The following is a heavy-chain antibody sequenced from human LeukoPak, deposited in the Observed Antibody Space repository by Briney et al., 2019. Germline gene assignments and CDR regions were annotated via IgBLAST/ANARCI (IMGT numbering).Heavy chain of an antibody. Sequence: GGSLRLSCAVSGLTFSNYAMSWVRQAPGKWLEWVSVIGGSGVNTYYADSVKGRFTISRDNSKNTLFLQMNSLRAEDTAVYYCAKGTSGSNPYNWFDPWGQGTLVTVSS. D-gene: IGHD1-26*01. V-gene: IGHV3-23*01. CDR1: GLTFSNYA. CDR3: AKGTSGSNPYNWFDP. CDR2: IGGSGVNT. J-gene: IGHJ5*02.